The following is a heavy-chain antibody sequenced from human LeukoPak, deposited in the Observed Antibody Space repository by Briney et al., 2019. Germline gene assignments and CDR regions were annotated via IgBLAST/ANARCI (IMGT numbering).Heavy chain of an antibody. D-gene: IGHD2-15*01. V-gene: IGHV1-69*13. J-gene: IGHJ5*02. CDR2: IIPIFGTA. CDR1: GYTFTGYY. CDR3: ARGSGYCSGGSCRNWFGP. Sequence: ASVKVSCKASGYTFTGYYMHWVRQAPGQGLEWMGGIIPIFGTANYAQKFQGRVTITADESTSTAYMELSSLRSEDTAVYCCARGSGYCSGGSCRNWFGPWGQGTLVTVSS.